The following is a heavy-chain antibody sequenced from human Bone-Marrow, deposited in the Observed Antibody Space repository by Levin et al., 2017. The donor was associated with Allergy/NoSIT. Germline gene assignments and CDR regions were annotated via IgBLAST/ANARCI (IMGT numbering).Heavy chain of an antibody. J-gene: IGHJ4*02. CDR2: IWYDGSLK. D-gene: IGHD6-19*01. CDR3: ARDPPRSGWRGYPSFYFDY. Sequence: GGSLRLSCAVSGFTFSSYAMHWVRQAPGKGLEWVAVIWYDGSLKYYADSVKGRFTISRDNSKNTLYLQMNSLRPEDTAVYYCARDPPRSGWRGYPSFYFDYWGQGSLVTVSS. V-gene: IGHV3-33*01. CDR1: GFTFSSYA.